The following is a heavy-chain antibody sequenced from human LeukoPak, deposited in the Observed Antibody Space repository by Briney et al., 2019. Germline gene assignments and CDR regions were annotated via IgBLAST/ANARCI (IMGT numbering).Heavy chain of an antibody. CDR1: GVSISSSSYY. J-gene: IGHJ3*02. Sequence: SETLSLTCTVSGVSISSSSYYWGWIRQPPGKGLEWIASISYSGSTYYNPSLKSRVTISVDKSKNQFSLKLNSVTAADTAMYYCARYCGNDCHFRLHAFDMWGQGTMVTVSS. CDR3: ARYCGNDCHFRLHAFDM. CDR2: ISYSGST. D-gene: IGHD2-21*02. V-gene: IGHV4-39*07.